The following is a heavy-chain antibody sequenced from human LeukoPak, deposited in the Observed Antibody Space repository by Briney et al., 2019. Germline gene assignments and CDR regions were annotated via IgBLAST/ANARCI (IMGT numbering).Heavy chain of an antibody. J-gene: IGHJ4*02. CDR2: ISSSSSYI. Sequence: GALRLSCAASGFTYSNYTMNWVRQAPGKGLEWVSSISSSSSYIHYADSVKGRFSISRDNAKNSLYLQMNSLRAEDTAVYYCARDRNYDGSVYYEDDYFDYWGQGTLVTVSS. V-gene: IGHV3-21*01. D-gene: IGHD3-22*01. CDR1: GFTYSNYT. CDR3: ARDRNYDGSVYYEDDYFDY.